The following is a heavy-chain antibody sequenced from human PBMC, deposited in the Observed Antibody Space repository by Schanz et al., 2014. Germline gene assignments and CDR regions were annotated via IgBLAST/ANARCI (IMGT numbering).Heavy chain of an antibody. D-gene: IGHD3-3*01. CDR2: ISWNSGSV. CDR3: ARYGFRKFGVVYGLAV. J-gene: IGHJ6*02. CDR1: GITFSDYA. Sequence: EVQLLESGGALEQPGGSLRLSCAASGITFSDYAMSWVRQAPGKGLEWVSSISWNSGSVAYADSVKGRFTISRDNAKNSVYLQMNSLRVEDTAVYYCARYGFRKFGVVYGLAVWGQGTTVTVS. V-gene: IGHV3-9*01.